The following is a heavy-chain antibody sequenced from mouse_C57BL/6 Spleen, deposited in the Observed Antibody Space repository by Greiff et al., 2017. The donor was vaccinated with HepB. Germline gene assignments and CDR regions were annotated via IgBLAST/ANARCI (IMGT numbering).Heavy chain of an antibody. CDR2: ISSGGSYT. CDR3: ARQLENAMDY. J-gene: IGHJ4*01. Sequence: EVKLMESGGDLVKPGGSLKLSCAASGFTFSSYGMSWVRQTPDKRLEWVATISSGGSYTYYPDSVKGRFTISRDNAKNTLYLQMSSLKSEDTAMYYCARQLENAMDYWGQGTSVTVSS. CDR1: GFTFSSYG. V-gene: IGHV5-6*01. D-gene: IGHD3-3*01.